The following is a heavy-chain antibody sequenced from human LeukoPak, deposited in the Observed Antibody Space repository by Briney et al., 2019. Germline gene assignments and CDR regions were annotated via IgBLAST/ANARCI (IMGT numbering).Heavy chain of an antibody. D-gene: IGHD2-15*01. CDR3: ARDAYCSGGSCPPYYFDY. J-gene: IGHJ4*02. Sequence: ASVKVSCKASGGTFSSYAISWVRQAPGQGLEWMGGIIPIFGTANYAQKFQGRVTITADESTSTAYMELSSLRSEDTAVYYCARDAYCSGGSCPPYYFDYWGPGTLVTVSS. V-gene: IGHV1-69*13. CDR1: GGTFSSYA. CDR2: IIPIFGTA.